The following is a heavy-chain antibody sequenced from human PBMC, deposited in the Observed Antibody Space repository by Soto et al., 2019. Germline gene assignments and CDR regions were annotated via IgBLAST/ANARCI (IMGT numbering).Heavy chain of an antibody. Sequence: PGGALRLSCAASGFTFCSYWMLWVRQAPGKGLVWVSRINSDESSTGYADSVKGRFTISRDNAKNTLYLQMNSLRVEDTAVYYCARSTGDYWGQGTLVTVSS. CDR2: INSDESST. V-gene: IGHV3-74*01. CDR3: ARSTGDY. CDR1: GFTFCSYW. J-gene: IGHJ4*02. D-gene: IGHD3-9*01.